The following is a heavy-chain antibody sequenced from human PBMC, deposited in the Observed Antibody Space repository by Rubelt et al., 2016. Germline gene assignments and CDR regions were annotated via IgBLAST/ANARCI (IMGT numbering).Heavy chain of an antibody. D-gene: IGHD2-2*03. CDR1: A. Sequence: AMHWVRQAPGKGLEWVAVISYDGSNKYYADSVKGRFTISRDNSKNTLYLQMNSLRAEDTAVYYCARGGRRVDIVVVPAAIGWFDPWGQGTLVTVSS. CDR2: ISYDGSNK. V-gene: IGHV3-30*04. J-gene: IGHJ5*02. CDR3: ARGGRRVDIVVVPAAIGWFDP.